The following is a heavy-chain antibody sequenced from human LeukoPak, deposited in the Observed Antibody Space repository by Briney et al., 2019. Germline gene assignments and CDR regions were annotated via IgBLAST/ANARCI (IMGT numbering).Heavy chain of an antibody. CDR2: IKQDGTEI. Sequence: PGGSLRLSCAASGFTFSGYWMSWLCQAPGKGLEWVANIKQDGTEIYYVDSVRGRFIISRDNAKNSLYLQMNSLRAEDTAVYYCARDGSGWSVYWGQGTLVTVSS. D-gene: IGHD6-19*01. J-gene: IGHJ4*02. V-gene: IGHV3-7*01. CDR1: GFTFSGYW. CDR3: ARDGSGWSVY.